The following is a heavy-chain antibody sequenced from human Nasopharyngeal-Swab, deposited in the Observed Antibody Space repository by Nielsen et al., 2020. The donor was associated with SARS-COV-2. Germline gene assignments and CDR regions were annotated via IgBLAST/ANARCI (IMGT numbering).Heavy chain of an antibody. CDR2: IYYSGST. V-gene: IGHV4-39*01. D-gene: IGHD3-10*01. J-gene: IGHJ4*02. CDR3: ARLSPEDGDY. Sequence: WIRQPPGKGLEWIGSIYYSGSTYYNPSLKSRVTISVDTSKNQFSLKLSSVTAVDTAVYYCARLSPEDGDYWGQGTLVTVSS.